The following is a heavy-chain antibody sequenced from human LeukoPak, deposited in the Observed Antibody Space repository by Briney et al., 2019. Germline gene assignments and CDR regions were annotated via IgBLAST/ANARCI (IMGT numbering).Heavy chain of an antibody. D-gene: IGHD2-2*01. CDR1: GYTFTSYG. CDR3: ARDLHPDTAAIDWFDP. J-gene: IGHJ5*02. V-gene: IGHV1-18*01. CDR2: ISAYSGNT. Sequence: GASVKVSCKASGYTFTSYGISWVRQAPGQGLEWMGWISAYSGNTNYAQKLQGRVTMTTDTSTSTAYMELRSLRSDDTAVYYCARDLHPDTAAIDWFDPWGQGTLVTVSS.